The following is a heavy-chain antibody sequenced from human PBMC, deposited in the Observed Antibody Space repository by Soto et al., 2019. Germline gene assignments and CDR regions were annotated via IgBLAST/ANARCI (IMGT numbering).Heavy chain of an antibody. Sequence: RASVKVSCKASGYTFTSYGISWVRQAPGQGLEWMGWISAYNGNTNYAQKLQGRVTMTTDTSTSTAYMELRSLRSDDTAVYYCATRKLETYYDFWSGYYNFDYWGQGTLVTVSS. V-gene: IGHV1-18*01. CDR3: ATRKLETYYDFWSGYYNFDY. J-gene: IGHJ4*02. CDR1: GYTFTSYG. D-gene: IGHD3-3*01. CDR2: ISAYNGNT.